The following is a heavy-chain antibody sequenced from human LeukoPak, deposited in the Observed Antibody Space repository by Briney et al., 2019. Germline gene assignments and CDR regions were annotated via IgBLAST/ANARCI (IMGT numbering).Heavy chain of an antibody. CDR1: GGSFSGYY. D-gene: IGHD1-26*01. CDR3: ARIVRGDDAFDI. Sequence: SETLSLTCAVYGGSFSGYYWSWIRQPPGKGLEWIGEINHSGSTNYNPPLKSRVTISVDTSKNQFSLKLSSVTAADTAVYYCARIVRGDDAFDIWGQGTMVTVSS. CDR2: INHSGST. V-gene: IGHV4-34*01. J-gene: IGHJ3*02.